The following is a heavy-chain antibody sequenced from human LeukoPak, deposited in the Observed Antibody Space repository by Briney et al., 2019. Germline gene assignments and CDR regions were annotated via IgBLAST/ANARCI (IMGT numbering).Heavy chain of an antibody. CDR1: GGSFSGYY. D-gene: IGHD2-8*02. J-gene: IGHJ3*02. Sequence: SETLSLTCAVYGGSFSGYYWSWIRQPPGKGLEWIGSIYYSGSTYYNPSLKSRVTISVDTSKNQFSLKLSSVTAADTAVYYCARTVVSDAFDIWGQGTMVTVSS. V-gene: IGHV4-34*01. CDR2: IYYSGST. CDR3: ARTVVSDAFDI.